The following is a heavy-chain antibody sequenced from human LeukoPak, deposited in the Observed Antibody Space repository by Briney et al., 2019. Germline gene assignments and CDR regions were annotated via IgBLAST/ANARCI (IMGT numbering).Heavy chain of an antibody. CDR2: IDSDSSET. CDR1: GFSLNHLS. D-gene: IGHD3-10*01. CDR3: ATSRNLFGELFNGVDV. J-gene: IGHJ6*02. Sequence: APVKVSCKVSGFSLNHLSMHWVRQGPGRGLEWMGGIDSDSSETIYAQNFQDRVTMTEDTATDTAYMELHSLRPEDTAIYYCATSRNLFGELFNGVDVWGQGTTVTVSS. V-gene: IGHV1-24*01.